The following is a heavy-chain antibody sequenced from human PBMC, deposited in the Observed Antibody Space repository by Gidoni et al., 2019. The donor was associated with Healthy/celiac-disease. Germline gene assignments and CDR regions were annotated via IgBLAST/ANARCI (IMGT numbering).Heavy chain of an antibody. V-gene: IGHV3-21*01. CDR1: GFTFSSYS. CDR2: ISSSSSYI. CDR3: ARADCSGGSCYGGEHEYFQH. Sequence: EVQLVESGGGLVKPGGSLRLSCAASGFTFSSYSMNWVRQAPGKGLEWVSSISSSSSYIYYADSVKGRFTISRDNAKNSLYLKMNSLRAEDTAVYYCARADCSGGSCYGGEHEYFQHWGQGTLVTVSS. J-gene: IGHJ1*01. D-gene: IGHD2-15*01.